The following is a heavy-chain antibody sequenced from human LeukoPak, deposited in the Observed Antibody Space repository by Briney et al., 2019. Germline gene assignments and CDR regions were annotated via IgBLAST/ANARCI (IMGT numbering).Heavy chain of an antibody. Sequence: GASVKVSCKASGYTFTSYYMHWVRQAPGQGLEWMGMINPSGGSTSYAQKFQGRVTMTRDMSTSTVYMELSSLRSEDTAVYHCARVVYSYGHFDYWGQGTLVTVSS. CDR3: ARVVYSYGHFDY. J-gene: IGHJ4*02. D-gene: IGHD5-18*01. CDR2: INPSGGST. V-gene: IGHV1-46*01. CDR1: GYTFTSYY.